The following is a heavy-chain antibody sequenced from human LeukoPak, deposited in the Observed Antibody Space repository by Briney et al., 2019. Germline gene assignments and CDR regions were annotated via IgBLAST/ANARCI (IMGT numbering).Heavy chain of an antibody. D-gene: IGHD5-12*01. CDR1: GGSISSYY. CDR2: IYYSGST. Sequence: TASETLSLTCTVSGGSISSYYWSWIRQPPGKGLEWLGYIYYSGSTNYNPSLKSRVTISVDTSKNQFSLNLSSVTAADTAVYYCASLVSGFFDYWGQGTLVTVSS. J-gene: IGHJ4*02. CDR3: ASLVSGFFDY. V-gene: IGHV4-59*01.